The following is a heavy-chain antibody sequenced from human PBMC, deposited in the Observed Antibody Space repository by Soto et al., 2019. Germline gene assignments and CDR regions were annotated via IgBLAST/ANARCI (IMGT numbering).Heavy chain of an antibody. CDR3: AKVKGYYYVSSAHGPLFDY. V-gene: IGHV3-23*01. J-gene: IGHJ4*01. CDR1: GFTFSDYW. D-gene: IGHD3-22*01. Sequence: RLSCAASGFTFSDYWMHWVRQAPGKGLEWVSAISGSGGSTYYADSVKGRFTISRDNSKNTLYLQMNSLRAEDTAVYSCAKVKGYYYVSSAHGPLFDYWGHGTLVPVSS. CDR2: ISGSGGST.